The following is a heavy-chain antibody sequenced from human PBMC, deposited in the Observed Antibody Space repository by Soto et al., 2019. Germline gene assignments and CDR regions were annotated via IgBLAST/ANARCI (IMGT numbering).Heavy chain of an antibody. D-gene: IGHD4-17*01. Sequence: EVQLVESGGGLVQPGGSLRLSCAASGFTVSSNYMSWVRQAPGKGLEWVSVIYSGGSTYYADSVKGRFTISRDNSKNTLYLQMNCLRAEDTAVYYCARDATNGGYLFDLWGRGTLVTVSS. J-gene: IGHJ2*01. CDR1: GFTVSSNY. V-gene: IGHV3-66*01. CDR2: IYSGGST. CDR3: ARDATNGGYLFDL.